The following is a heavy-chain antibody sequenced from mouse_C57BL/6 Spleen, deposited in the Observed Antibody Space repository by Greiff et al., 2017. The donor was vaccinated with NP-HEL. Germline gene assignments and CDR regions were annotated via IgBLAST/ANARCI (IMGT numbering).Heavy chain of an antibody. CDR3: ARGDSNFDY. D-gene: IGHD2-5*01. CDR1: GYSITSGYD. Sequence: EVQGVESGPGMVKPSQSLSLTCTVTGYSITSGYDWHWIRHFPGNKLEWLGYISYSGSTNYNPSLKSRISITHDTSKNHFFLKLNSVTTEDTATYYCARGDSNFDYWGQGTTLTVSS. V-gene: IGHV3-1*01. CDR2: ISYSGST. J-gene: IGHJ2*01.